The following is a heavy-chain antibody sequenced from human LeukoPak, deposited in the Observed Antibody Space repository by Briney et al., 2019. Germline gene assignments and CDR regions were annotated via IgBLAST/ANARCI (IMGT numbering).Heavy chain of an antibody. Sequence: GGSLRLSCAASGFTFSDYAMSWVRQAPGKGLEWVSAISGSADNTYYADSVKGRFAISRDNSKNTLYLQLSTLRADDTAVYYCAKRTPYTGSSQSFDYWGQGTLVTVSS. CDR1: GFTFSDYA. D-gene: IGHD1-26*01. CDR2: ISGSADNT. CDR3: AKRTPYTGSSQSFDY. J-gene: IGHJ4*02. V-gene: IGHV3-23*01.